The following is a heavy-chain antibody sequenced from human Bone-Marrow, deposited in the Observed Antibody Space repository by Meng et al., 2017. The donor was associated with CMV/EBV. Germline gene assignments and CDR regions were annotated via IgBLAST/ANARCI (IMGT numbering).Heavy chain of an antibody. CDR1: GFTFSSYE. J-gene: IGHJ4*02. Sequence: GGSLRLSCAASGFTFSSYEMNWDRQAPGKGLEWVSYISSSGSTIYYADSVKGRFTISRDNAKNSLYLQMNSLRAEDTAVYYCAREQDSNGGFDYWGQGTLVTGSS. V-gene: IGHV3-48*03. CDR3: AREQDSNGGFDY. CDR2: ISSSGSTI. D-gene: IGHD4-11*01.